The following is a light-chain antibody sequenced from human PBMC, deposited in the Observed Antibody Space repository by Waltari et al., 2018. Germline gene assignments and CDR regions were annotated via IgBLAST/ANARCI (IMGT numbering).Light chain of an antibody. Sequence: EIVMTQSPATLSVSPGESATLSCRASQSVSSNLAWYQQKPGQAPRLLIYGASTRATAIPARFSGSGSGTEFTLTISSLQSEDVAVYYCQQYNNWRPWTFGQGTKVEIK. CDR3: QQYNNWRPWT. J-gene: IGKJ1*01. CDR1: QSVSSN. CDR2: GAS. V-gene: IGKV3-15*01.